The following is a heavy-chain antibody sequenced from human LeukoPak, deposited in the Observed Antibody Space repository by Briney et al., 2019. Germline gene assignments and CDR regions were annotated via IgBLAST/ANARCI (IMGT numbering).Heavy chain of an antibody. J-gene: IGHJ4*02. CDR2: IYPGDSDT. D-gene: IGHD2-15*01. CDR1: GYSFNTYW. CDR3: ARWGGYCTGGSCYPLYYFDS. V-gene: IGHV5-51*01. Sequence: GESLKISCKGSGYSFNTYWIGWVRQMPGKGLEWMGIIYPGDSDTRYRPSFQGQVTISADKSISTAYLQWRSLKASDTAMYYCARWGGYCTGGSCYPLYYFDSWGQGTLVTVSS.